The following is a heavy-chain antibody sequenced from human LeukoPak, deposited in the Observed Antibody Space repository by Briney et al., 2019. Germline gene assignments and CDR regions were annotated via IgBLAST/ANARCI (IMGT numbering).Heavy chain of an antibody. CDR3: AREVTLGLFSPVEMATIWSGVLRYFDY. CDR2: IIPILGIA. CDR1: GGTFSSYA. J-gene: IGHJ4*02. D-gene: IGHD5-24*01. V-gene: IGHV1-69*04. Sequence: SVKVSCKASGGTFSSYAISWVRQAPGQGLEWMGRIIPILGIANYAQTFQGRVTITADKSTSTAYMELSSLRSEDTAVYYCAREVTLGLFSPVEMATIWSGVLRYFDYWGQGTLVTVSS.